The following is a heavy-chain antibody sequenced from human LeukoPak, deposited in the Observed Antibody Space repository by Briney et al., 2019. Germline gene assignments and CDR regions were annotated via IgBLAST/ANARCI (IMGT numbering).Heavy chain of an antibody. Sequence: SQTLSLTCVVSGDSVSSKNGAWNWIRQSPSRGLEWLGWTYYRSKWYNDYAESMEGRMTISQDTSKNQYSLHLNSVTPDDTAVYYCARDFGTTGWHTFDYWGQGTLVTVSS. CDR2: TYYRSKWYN. J-gene: IGHJ4*02. CDR1: GDSVSSKNGA. V-gene: IGHV6-1*01. CDR3: ARDFGTTGWHTFDY. D-gene: IGHD6-19*01.